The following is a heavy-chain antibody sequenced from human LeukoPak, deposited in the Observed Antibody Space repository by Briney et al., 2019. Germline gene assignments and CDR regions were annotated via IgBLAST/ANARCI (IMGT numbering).Heavy chain of an antibody. Sequence: GASVKVSCKASGGTFSSYAISWVRQAPGQGLEWMGGIIPIFGTANYAQKFQGRVAITADESTSTAYMELSSLRSEDTAVYYCARERGGLVDGGLWGQGALVTVSS. J-gene: IGHJ4*02. D-gene: IGHD2-15*01. V-gene: IGHV1-69*13. CDR3: ARERGGLVDGGL. CDR1: GGTFSSYA. CDR2: IIPIFGTA.